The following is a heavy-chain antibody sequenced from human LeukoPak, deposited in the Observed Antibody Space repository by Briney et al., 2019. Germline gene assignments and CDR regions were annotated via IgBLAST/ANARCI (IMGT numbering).Heavy chain of an antibody. CDR2: IGPNGGTT. CDR1: GFTFSSYV. J-gene: IGHJ4*02. D-gene: IGHD1-1*01. CDR3: AKGKYNDD. V-gene: IGHV3-23*01. Sequence: GGSLRLSCAASGFTFSSYVMTWVRQAPGKGLEWVSAIGPNGGTTYYADSVKGRFTISRDNSKNTLYLQMGSLRAKDTAIYYCAKGKYNDDWGQGTLLTVSS.